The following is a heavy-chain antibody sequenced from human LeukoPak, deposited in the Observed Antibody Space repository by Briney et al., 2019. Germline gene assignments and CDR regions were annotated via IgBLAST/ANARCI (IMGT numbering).Heavy chain of an antibody. J-gene: IGHJ5*02. D-gene: IGHD3-22*01. V-gene: IGHV3-30*18. CDR1: GFAFNHFG. CDR3: AKGYYDSGP. Sequence: GRSLRLSCAASGFAFNHFGMHWVRQAPGKGLEYVAVISHDGSIKYYVDSVEGRFTISRDNSKNTLYLKMNSLRAEDTAVYYCAKGYYDSGPWGQGTLVTVSS. CDR2: ISHDGSIK.